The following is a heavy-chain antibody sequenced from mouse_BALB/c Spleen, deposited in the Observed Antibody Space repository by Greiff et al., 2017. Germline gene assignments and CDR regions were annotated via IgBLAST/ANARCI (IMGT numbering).Heavy chain of an antibody. V-gene: IGHV1S137*01. CDR1: GYTFTDYA. Sequence: QVQLKQSGAELVRPGVSVKISCKGSGYTFTDYAMHWVKQSHAKSLEWLGVISTYYGDASYNQKFKGKATMTVDKSSSTAYMELARLTSEDSAIYYCARSGDGYYLFDYWGQGTTLTVSS. CDR2: ISTYYGDA. D-gene: IGHD2-3*01. CDR3: ARSGDGYYLFDY. J-gene: IGHJ2*01.